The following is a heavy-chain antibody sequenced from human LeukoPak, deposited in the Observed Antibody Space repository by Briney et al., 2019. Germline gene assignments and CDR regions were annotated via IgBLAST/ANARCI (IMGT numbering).Heavy chain of an antibody. J-gene: IGHJ4*02. CDR3: ARSVYGGNAGPSFDY. V-gene: IGHV3-30-3*01. D-gene: IGHD4-23*01. Sequence: GRSLRLSCAASGFTFSSYAMHWVRQAPGKGLEWVAVISYDGSNKYYADSVKGRFTISRDNAKNSLYLQMNSLRAEDTAVYYCARSVYGGNAGPSFDYWGQGTLVTVSS. CDR2: ISYDGSNK. CDR1: GFTFSSYA.